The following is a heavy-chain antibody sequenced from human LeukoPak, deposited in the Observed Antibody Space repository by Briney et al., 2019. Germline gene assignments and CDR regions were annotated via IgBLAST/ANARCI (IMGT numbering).Heavy chain of an antibody. CDR3: ARVLDRIAAAVYFDY. CDR1: GFTFSSYS. Sequence: GGSLRLSCSAFGFTFSSYSMNWVRQAPGKGLEWVSYISSSSSTIYYADSVKGRFTISRDNAKNSLYLQMNSLRAEDTAVYYCARVLDRIAAAVYFDYWGQGTLVTVSS. D-gene: IGHD6-13*01. V-gene: IGHV3-48*01. J-gene: IGHJ4*02. CDR2: ISSSSSTI.